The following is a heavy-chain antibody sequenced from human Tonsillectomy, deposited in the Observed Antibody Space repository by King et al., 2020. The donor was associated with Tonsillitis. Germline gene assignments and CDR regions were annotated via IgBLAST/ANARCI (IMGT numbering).Heavy chain of an antibody. CDR1: GFTFSTYN. J-gene: IGHJ5*02. CDR2: ISDDESRK. CDR3: VKDRGYGSGSDFTLGS. Sequence: QLVQSGGGVVQPGRSLVVSCAASGFTFSTYNMHWVRQAPGKGLEWVAVISDDESRKYYADSVKGRFTISRDNPKNTLYLQMNSLRDEDTAVYYCVKDRGYGSGSDFTLGSWGQGTLVIVSS. V-gene: IGHV3-30*18. D-gene: IGHD3-10*01.